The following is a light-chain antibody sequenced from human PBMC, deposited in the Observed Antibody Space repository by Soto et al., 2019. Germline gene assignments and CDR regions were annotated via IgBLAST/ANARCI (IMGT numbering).Light chain of an antibody. CDR2: VAS. CDR3: QQYNNWPPYT. CDR1: QSVSSN. V-gene: IGKV3-15*01. Sequence: EIVMTQSPATLSVSPGERATLSCSASQSVSSNLAWYQQKPGQAPRLLIYVASTRATVIPARFSGSGSGTEFTLTISSLQSEDFAVYYCQQYNNWPPYTFGQGTKLEIK. J-gene: IGKJ2*01.